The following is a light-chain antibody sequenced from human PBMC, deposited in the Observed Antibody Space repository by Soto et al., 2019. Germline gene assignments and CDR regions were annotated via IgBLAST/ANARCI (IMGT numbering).Light chain of an antibody. CDR3: GAWETSPSVQCV. CDR1: SSNIGNNY. V-gene: IGLV1-51*01. CDR2: DDN. Sequence: QSVLTQPPSLSAAPGQNVTISCSGSSSNIGNNYVSWYQQLPGTAPKLLIYDDNQRPSGIPDRFSASKSGASATLGITGLQIGDEADYYFGAWETSPSVQCVFGGGTKLTVL. J-gene: IGLJ3*02.